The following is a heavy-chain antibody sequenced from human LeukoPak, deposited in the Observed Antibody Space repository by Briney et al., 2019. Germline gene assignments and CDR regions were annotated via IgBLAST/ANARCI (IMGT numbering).Heavy chain of an antibody. J-gene: IGHJ6*03. CDR3: AKSYSDILTGYPPDYMDV. D-gene: IGHD3-9*01. V-gene: IGHV3-30*18. CDR1: GFTFSNYG. CDR2: ISYDGSNQ. Sequence: GGSLRLSCAASGFTFSNYGMHWVRQPPGKGLEWVAIISYDGSNQYYVDSVKGRFTISRDNSKNTLYLQMNSLRAEDTAVYYCAKSYSDILTGYPPDYMDVWGKGTTVTVSS.